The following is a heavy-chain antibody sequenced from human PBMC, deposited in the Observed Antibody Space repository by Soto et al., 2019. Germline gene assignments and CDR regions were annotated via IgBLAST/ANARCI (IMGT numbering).Heavy chain of an antibody. CDR3: ASGRSGWYGGYYYYYYMDV. Sequence: QVQLQQWGAGLLKPSETLSLTCAVYGGSFSGYYWSWIRQPPGKGLEWIGEINHSGSTNYNPSLKSRVTISVDTSKNQFSLKLSSVTAADTAVYYCASGRSGWYGGYYYYYYMDVWGKGTTVTVSS. J-gene: IGHJ6*03. CDR2: INHSGST. CDR1: GGSFSGYY. V-gene: IGHV4-34*01. D-gene: IGHD6-19*01.